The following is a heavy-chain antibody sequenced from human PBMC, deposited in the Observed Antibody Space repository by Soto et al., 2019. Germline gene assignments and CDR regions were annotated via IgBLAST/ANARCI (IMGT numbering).Heavy chain of an antibody. J-gene: IGHJ4*02. CDR2: INHSGGT. Sequence: TSETLSLTCAVYGGSFSAYYWSWIRQPPGKGLEWIGEINHSGGTSYNPSLKSRVTISVDTSKSQFSLRAEDTAVYYCAKASRYCSGDTCYEIDYWGQGTLVTVSS. CDR3: AKASRYCSGDTCYEIDY. D-gene: IGHD2-15*01. V-gene: IGHV4-34*01. CDR1: GGSFSAYY.